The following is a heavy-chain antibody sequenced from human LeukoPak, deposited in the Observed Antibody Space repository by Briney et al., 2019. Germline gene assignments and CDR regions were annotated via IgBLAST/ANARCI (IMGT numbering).Heavy chain of an antibody. J-gene: IGHJ5*02. D-gene: IGHD4-17*01. CDR2: IIPILGIA. V-gene: IGHV1-69*04. Sequence: SVKVSCKASGGTFSSYTIGWVRQAPGQGLEWMGRIIPILGIANYAQKFQGRVTITADKSTSTAYMELSSLRSEDTAVYYCAREKPGDYGNWFDPWGQGTLVTVSS. CDR3: AREKPGDYGNWFDP. CDR1: GGTFSSYT.